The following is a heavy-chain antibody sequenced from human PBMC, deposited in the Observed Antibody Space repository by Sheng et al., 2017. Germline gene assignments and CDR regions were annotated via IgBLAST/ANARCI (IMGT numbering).Heavy chain of an antibody. CDR2: ISSDGTNK. J-gene: IGHJ4*02. CDR1: GFIFSDYA. Sequence: VQLVESGGGVVQSGRSLRLSCAASGFIFSDYAMHWVRQAPGKGLEWVAVISSDGTNKYYADSVKGRFTISRDNSKNTLYMQMNSLRGEDTAVYYCARGQFGVFIISAGFGDYWGQGTLVTVSS. CDR3: ARGQFGVFIISAGFGDY. D-gene: IGHD3-3*01. V-gene: IGHV3-30*04.